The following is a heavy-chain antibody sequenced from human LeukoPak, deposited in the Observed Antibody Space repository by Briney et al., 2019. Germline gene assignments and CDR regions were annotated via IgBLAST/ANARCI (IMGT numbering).Heavy chain of an antibody. V-gene: IGHV3-21*01. D-gene: IGHD1-1*01. Sequence: GGSLRLSCAASGFTFSDYSMNWVRQAPGKGLEWVSSISRRSRHVYYAGSVKGRFTISRDTAKNSLYLQMNSLRAEDMAVYFCVRDLMGSGSTTAYLHHWGQGILVTVSS. J-gene: IGHJ1*01. CDR2: ISRRSRHV. CDR1: GFTFSDYS. CDR3: VRDLMGSGSTTAYLHH.